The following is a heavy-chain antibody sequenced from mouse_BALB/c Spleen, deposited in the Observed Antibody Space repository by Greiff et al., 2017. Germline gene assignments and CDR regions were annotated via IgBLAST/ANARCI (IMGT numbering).Heavy chain of an antibody. V-gene: IGHV5-12-1*01. J-gene: IGHJ1*01. D-gene: IGHD1-1*01. CDR1: GFAFSSYD. CDR3: ARHKDYYGSSYGYFDV. CDR2: ISSGGGST. Sequence: DVKLVESGGGLVKPGGSLKLSCAASGFAFSSYDMSWVRQTPEKRLEWVAYISSGGGSTYYPDTVKGRFTISRDNAKNTLYLQMSSLKSEDTAMYYCARHKDYYGSSYGYFDVWGAGTTVTVSS.